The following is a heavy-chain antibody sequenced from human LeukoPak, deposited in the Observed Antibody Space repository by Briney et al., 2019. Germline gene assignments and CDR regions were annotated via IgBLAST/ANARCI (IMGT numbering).Heavy chain of an antibody. J-gene: IGHJ6*03. CDR3: ARAAGYYGSGSEYYYYMDV. V-gene: IGHV4-59*01. CDR2: IYYSGST. Sequence: SETLSLTCTVSGGSISSYYWSWIRQPPGKGLEWIGYIYYSGSTNYNPSLKSRVTISVDTSKNQFSLKLSPVTAADTAVYYCARAAGYYGSGSEYYYYMDVWGKGTTVTVSS. D-gene: IGHD3-10*01. CDR1: GGSISSYY.